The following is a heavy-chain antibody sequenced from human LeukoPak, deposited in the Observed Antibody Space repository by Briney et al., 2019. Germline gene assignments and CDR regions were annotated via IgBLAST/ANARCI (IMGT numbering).Heavy chain of an antibody. CDR2: IIPIFGTA. CDR1: GGTFSSYA. D-gene: IGHD1-26*01. J-gene: IGHJ4*02. Sequence: GASVKVSCKASGGTFSSYAISWVRQAPGQGLEWMGGIIPIFGTANYAQKFQGRVTITADESTSTAYMELSSLRSEDTAVYYCARDSGSYYDFDYWGQGTLVTVSS. CDR3: ARDSGSYYDFDY. V-gene: IGHV1-69*13.